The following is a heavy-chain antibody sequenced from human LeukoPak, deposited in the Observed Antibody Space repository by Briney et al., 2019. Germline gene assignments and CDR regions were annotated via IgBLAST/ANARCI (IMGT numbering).Heavy chain of an antibody. CDR1: GFTFSSYS. V-gene: IGHV3-21*01. J-gene: IGHJ4*02. CDR3: ARKCSGGSCYEDY. D-gene: IGHD2-15*01. CDR2: ISSSSYI. Sequence: GGSLRLSCAASGFTFSSYSMNWVRQAPGKGLEWVSSISSSSYIYYADSVKGRFTISRDNAKNSLYLQMNSLRAEDTAVYYCARKCSGGSCYEDYWGQGTLVTVSS.